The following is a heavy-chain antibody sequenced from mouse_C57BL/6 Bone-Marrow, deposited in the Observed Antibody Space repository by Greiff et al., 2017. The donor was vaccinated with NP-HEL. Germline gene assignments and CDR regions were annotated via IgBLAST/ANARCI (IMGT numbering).Heavy chain of an antibody. Sequence: DVMLVESGPGMVKPSQSLSLTCTVTGYSITSGYDWHWIRHFPGNKLEWMGYISYSGSTNYNPSLKSRISITHDTSKNHFFLKLNSVTTDDTATYYCARGGYWFAYWGQGTLVTVSA. J-gene: IGHJ3*01. CDR3: ARGGYWFAY. CDR2: ISYSGST. D-gene: IGHD2-2*01. CDR1: GYSITSGYD. V-gene: IGHV3-1*01.